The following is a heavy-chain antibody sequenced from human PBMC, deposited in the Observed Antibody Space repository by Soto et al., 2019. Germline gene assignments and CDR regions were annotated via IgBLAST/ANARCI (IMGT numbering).Heavy chain of an antibody. V-gene: IGHV3-33*01. J-gene: IGHJ4*02. CDR3: ARAFGYSYGRFDY. Sequence: QVQLVESGGGVVQPGRSLRLSCAASGFTFSSYGMHWVRQAPGKGLEWVAVIWYDGINKYYADSVKCRFTISRDNSKNTLYLQMYSLRSEDTAVYYCARAFGYSYGRFDYWVQGTLVTVSS. CDR2: IWYDGINK. D-gene: IGHD5-18*01. CDR1: GFTFSSYG.